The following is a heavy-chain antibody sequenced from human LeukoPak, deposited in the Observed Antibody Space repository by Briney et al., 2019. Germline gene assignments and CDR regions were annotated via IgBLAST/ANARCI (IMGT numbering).Heavy chain of an antibody. CDR1: GFTFSNAW. CDR3: TTYNEMTTVTTYYYYYMDV. Sequence: PGGSLRLSCAASGFTFSNAWMSWVRQAPGKGLEWVGRIKSKTDGGTTDYAAPVKGRFTISRDDSKNTLYLQMNSLKTEDTAVYYCTTYNEMTTVTTYYYYYMDVWGKGTTVTVSS. D-gene: IGHD4-17*01. V-gene: IGHV3-15*01. J-gene: IGHJ6*03. CDR2: IKSKTDGGTT.